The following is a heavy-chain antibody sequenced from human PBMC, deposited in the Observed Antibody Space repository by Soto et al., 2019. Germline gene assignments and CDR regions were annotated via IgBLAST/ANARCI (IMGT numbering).Heavy chain of an antibody. CDR3: ARYLSRMQQLAKSLPF. Sequence: SETLSLTCTVSGDSISSSNYFWGWIRQPPGKGLEWIGTVFYSGSTYYNPSLKSRVTISVDTSKNQFSLKLSSVTAADTAVYYCARYLSRMQQLAKSLPFSGQGTSVLVSS. D-gene: IGHD6-13*01. V-gene: IGHV4-39*07. CDR2: VFYSGST. CDR1: GDSISSSNYF. J-gene: IGHJ6*02.